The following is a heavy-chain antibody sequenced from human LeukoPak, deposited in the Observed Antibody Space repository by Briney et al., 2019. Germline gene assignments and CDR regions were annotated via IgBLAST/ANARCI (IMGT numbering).Heavy chain of an antibody. D-gene: IGHD3-10*01. J-gene: IGHJ6*02. Sequence: GGSLRLSCAASGFTFSSYSMDWVRQAPGKRLEWVSSISSSSSYIYYADSVKGRFTISRDNAKNSLYLQMNSLRAEDTAVYYCARETMVRGVYYYYYGMDVWGQGTTVTVSS. CDR1: GFTFSSYS. CDR2: ISSSSSYI. V-gene: IGHV3-21*01. CDR3: ARETMVRGVYYYYYGMDV.